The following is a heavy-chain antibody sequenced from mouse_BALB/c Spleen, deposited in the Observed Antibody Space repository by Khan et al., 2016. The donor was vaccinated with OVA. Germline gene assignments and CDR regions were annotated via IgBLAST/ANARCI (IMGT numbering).Heavy chain of an antibody. CDR2: ISYSGST. J-gene: IGHJ2*01. D-gene: IGHD2-1*01. CDR1: GYSITSDYA. V-gene: IGHV3-2*02. CDR3: ARSYGNYLDY. Sequence: VQLKESGPGLVKPSQSLSLTCTVTGYSITSDYAWNWIRQFPGNKLEWMGYISYSGSTSYNPSLKSRISITRDTSKNQFFLQLNSVTTEDTATYYCARSYGNYLDYWGQGTTLTFSS.